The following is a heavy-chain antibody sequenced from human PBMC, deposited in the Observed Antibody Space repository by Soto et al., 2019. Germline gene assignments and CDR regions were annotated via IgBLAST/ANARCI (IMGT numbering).Heavy chain of an antibody. CDR2: ISAYNGNT. Sequence: ASVKVSCKASGYTFTSYGISWVRQAPGQGLEWMGWISAYNGNTNYAQKLQGRVTMTTDTSTSTAYMGLRSLRSDDTAVYYCARVFYYDSSAEDAFDIWGQGTMVTVSS. CDR3: ARVFYYDSSAEDAFDI. D-gene: IGHD3-22*01. V-gene: IGHV1-18*01. J-gene: IGHJ3*02. CDR1: GYTFTSYG.